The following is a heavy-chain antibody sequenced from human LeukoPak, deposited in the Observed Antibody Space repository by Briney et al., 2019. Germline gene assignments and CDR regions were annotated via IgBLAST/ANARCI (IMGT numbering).Heavy chain of an antibody. V-gene: IGHV4-59*01. D-gene: IGHD5-18*01. CDR2: VFYSGST. Sequence: SETLSLTCTVSGGXISSYYWSWIRQPPGKGLEWIGYVFYSGSTNYNPSLKSRVTISVDTSKNQFSLKLSSVTAADTAVYYCAREGGYSYGRFDYWGQGTLVTVSS. J-gene: IGHJ4*02. CDR1: GGXISSYY. CDR3: AREGGYSYGRFDY.